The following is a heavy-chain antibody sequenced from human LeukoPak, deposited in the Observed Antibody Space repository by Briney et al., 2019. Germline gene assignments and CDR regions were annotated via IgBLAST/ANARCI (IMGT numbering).Heavy chain of an antibody. CDR1: GFTFKTYG. J-gene: IGHJ3*01. V-gene: IGHV3-30*02. CDR2: IRSDGKYK. CDR3: ATEGGSSAAFAF. D-gene: IGHD1-26*01. Sequence: TGGSLRLSCAASGFTFKTYGMHWVRQAPGKGLEWVAYIRSDGKYKPCADSVKGRFTISRDNSKNTMYLQMNSLTIDDTGVYYCATEGGSSAAFAFWGQGTEVTVSS.